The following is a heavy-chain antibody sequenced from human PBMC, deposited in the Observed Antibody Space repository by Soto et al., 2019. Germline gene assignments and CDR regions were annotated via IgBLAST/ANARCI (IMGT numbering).Heavy chain of an antibody. CDR3: ARDFLWFGELSPYYYGMDV. Sequence: GASVKVSCKASGYTFTSYAMHWVRQAPGQRHEWMGWINAGNGNTKYSQKFQGRVTITRDTSASTAYMELSSLRSEDTAVYYCARDFLWFGELSPYYYGMDVWGQGTTVTVSS. D-gene: IGHD3-10*01. V-gene: IGHV1-3*01. CDR2: INAGNGNT. J-gene: IGHJ6*02. CDR1: GYTFTSYA.